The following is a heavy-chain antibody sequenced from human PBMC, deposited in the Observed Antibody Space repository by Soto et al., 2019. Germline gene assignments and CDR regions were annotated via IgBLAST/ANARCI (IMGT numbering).Heavy chain of an antibody. V-gene: IGHV1-24*01. CDR2: FDPEDGET. J-gene: IGHJ4*02. Sequence: ASVKVSCKVSGYTLTELSMHWVRQAPGKGLEWMGGFDPEDGETIYAQKFQGRVTMTEDTSTDTAYMELSSLRSEDTAVYYCVKGRRFLEWLLYDHYFDYWGQGTLVTVSS. D-gene: IGHD3-3*01. CDR1: GYTLTELS. CDR3: VKGRRFLEWLLYDHYFDY.